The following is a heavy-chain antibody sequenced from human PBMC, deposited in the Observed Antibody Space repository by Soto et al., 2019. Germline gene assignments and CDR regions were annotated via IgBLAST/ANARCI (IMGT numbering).Heavy chain of an antibody. Sequence: SETLSLTCTVSGGSISSYYWSWIRQPPGKGLEWIGYIYYSGSTNYNPSLKSRVTISVDTSKNQFSLKLSSVTAADTAVYYCARVLFGRGNWFEPRGQGTLVTVSS. V-gene: IGHV4-59*01. CDR3: ARVLFGRGNWFEP. CDR1: GGSISSYY. CDR2: IYYSGST. D-gene: IGHD3-3*01. J-gene: IGHJ5*02.